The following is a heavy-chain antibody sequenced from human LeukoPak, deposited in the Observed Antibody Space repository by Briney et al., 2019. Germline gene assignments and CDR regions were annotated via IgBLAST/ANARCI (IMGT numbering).Heavy chain of an antibody. Sequence: GRSLRLSCAASGFTFSSYAMHWVRQAPGKGLEWVAVISYDGSNKYYADSVKGRFTISRDNSKNTLYLQMNSLRAEDTAVYYCARVDYDSSGLDYWGQGTLVTVSS. D-gene: IGHD3-22*01. CDR3: ARVDYDSSGLDY. CDR2: ISYDGSNK. J-gene: IGHJ4*02. CDR1: GFTFSSYA. V-gene: IGHV3-30-3*01.